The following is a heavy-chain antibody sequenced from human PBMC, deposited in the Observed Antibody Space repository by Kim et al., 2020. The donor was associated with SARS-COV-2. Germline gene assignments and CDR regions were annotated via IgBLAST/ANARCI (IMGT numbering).Heavy chain of an antibody. J-gene: IGHJ3*02. D-gene: IGHD1-1*01. V-gene: IGHV4-39*02. CDR3: ARDGTTQRAFDI. Sequence: SETLSLTCTVSGGSISSSSYYWGWIRQPPGKGLEWIGSIYYSGSTYYNPSLKSRVTISVDTSKNQFSLKLSSVTAADTAVYYCARDGTTQRAFDIWGQGTMVTVSS. CDR1: GGSISSSSYY. CDR2: IYYSGST.